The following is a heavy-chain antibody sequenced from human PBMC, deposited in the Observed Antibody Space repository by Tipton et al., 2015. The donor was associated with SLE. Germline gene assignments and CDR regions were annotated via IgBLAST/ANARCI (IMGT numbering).Heavy chain of an antibody. CDR2: IRHDGSNK. Sequence: SLRLSCSTSGFSSITYGMHWVRQAPGKGLEWVAYIRHDGSNKYYADSVKGRFTISRDNSNSMLFLQMNSLRTEDTALYYCANEHYSSGWYYWGQGTLVTVSS. V-gene: IGHV3-30*02. CDR3: ANEHYSSGWYY. J-gene: IGHJ4*02. CDR1: GFSSITYG. D-gene: IGHD6-19*01.